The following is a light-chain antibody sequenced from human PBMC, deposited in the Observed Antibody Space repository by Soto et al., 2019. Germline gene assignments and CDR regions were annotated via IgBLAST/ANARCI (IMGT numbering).Light chain of an antibody. CDR3: SSYAGSNNLI. V-gene: IGLV2-8*01. J-gene: IGLJ1*01. Sequence: QSALTQPPSASGSPGQSVTISCTGTGSDVGGYNYVSWYQQHPGKAPKLMIYEVSKRPSGVPDRFSGSKSGNTASLTVSGLQAEDEADYYCSSYAGSNNLIFGTGTKLTVL. CDR2: EVS. CDR1: GSDVGGYNY.